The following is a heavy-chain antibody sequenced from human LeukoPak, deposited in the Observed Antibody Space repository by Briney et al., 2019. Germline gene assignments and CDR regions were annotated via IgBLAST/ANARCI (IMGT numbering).Heavy chain of an antibody. CDR1: GGSISSSSYY. CDR2: IYYSGST. D-gene: IGHD6-19*01. J-gene: IGHJ4*02. Sequence: PSETLSLTCTVSGGSISSSSYYWGWIRQPPGKGLEWIGSIYYSGSTYYNPSLKSRVTIPVDTSKNQFSLKLSSVTAADAAVYYCARTRIAVAGTFDYWGQGTLVTVSS. V-gene: IGHV4-39*01. CDR3: ARTRIAVAGTFDY.